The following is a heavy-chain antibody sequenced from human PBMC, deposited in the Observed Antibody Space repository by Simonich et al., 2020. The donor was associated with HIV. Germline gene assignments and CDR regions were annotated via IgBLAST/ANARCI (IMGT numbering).Heavy chain of an antibody. CDR1: GYTFTDYN. D-gene: IGHD1-26*01. CDR3: ATHGPGSYSSALDI. J-gene: IGHJ3*02. Sequence: QVQLVQSGAEVKKPGASVKVSCKASGYTFTDYNIHWVRQAPGQGLEWMGRVNPNSGGTEYPQKFQGRVTMTRDTSGTTAYMQLTRLRSDDTAVYYCATHGPGSYSSALDIWGQGTKVTVSS. CDR2: VNPNSGGT. V-gene: IGHV1-2*06.